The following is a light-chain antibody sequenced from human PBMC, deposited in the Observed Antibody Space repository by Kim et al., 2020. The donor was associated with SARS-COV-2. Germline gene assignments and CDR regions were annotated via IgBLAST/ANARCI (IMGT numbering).Light chain of an antibody. V-gene: IGLV2-8*01. CDR3: SSYAGNDIVL. Sequence: GQSVSIACTGTSSDVGSHNYVSWYQQHPGKAPKLLIYEVSQRPSGVPDRFSGSKSDNMASLTVSGLQAEDEADYYCSSYAGNDIVLFGGGTQLTVL. CDR2: EVS. CDR1: SSDVGSHNY. J-gene: IGLJ2*01.